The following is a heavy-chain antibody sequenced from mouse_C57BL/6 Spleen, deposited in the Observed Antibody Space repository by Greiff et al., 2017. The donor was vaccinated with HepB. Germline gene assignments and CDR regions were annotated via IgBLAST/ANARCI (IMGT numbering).Heavy chain of an antibody. CDR2: ISDGGSYT. CDR1: GFTFSSYA. CDR3: ARGHYYGSLYFDY. Sequence: EVQLVESGGGLVKPGGSLKLSCAASGFTFSSYAMSWVRQTPEKRLEWVATISDGGSYTYYPDNVKGRFTISRDNAKNNLYLQMSHLKSEDTAMYYGARGHYYGSLYFDYWGQGTPLTVSS. J-gene: IGHJ2*01. V-gene: IGHV5-4*01. D-gene: IGHD1-1*01.